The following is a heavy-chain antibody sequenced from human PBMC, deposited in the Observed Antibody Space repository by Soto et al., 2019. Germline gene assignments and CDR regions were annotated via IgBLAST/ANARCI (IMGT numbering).Heavy chain of an antibody. V-gene: IGHV3-74*01. J-gene: IGHJ6*03. CDR3: ARGACVGGGCYGLAGYVYCYRDV. D-gene: IGHD2-21*01. Sequence: EVKLVESGGGLVQPGGSLRLSCAASGFTFSNYWMYWVRQAPGQGLVWVSRINSDGSVSSYAYSVQGRHTISRDNGKNTMYLPMNNLRVEDTDVYYCARGACVGGGCYGLAGYVYCYRDVVSEGTAVTVFS. CDR2: INSDGSVS. CDR1: GFTFSNYW.